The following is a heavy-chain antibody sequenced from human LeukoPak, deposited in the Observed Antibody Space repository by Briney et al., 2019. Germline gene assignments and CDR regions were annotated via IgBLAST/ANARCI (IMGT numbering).Heavy chain of an antibody. V-gene: IGHV1-8*01. J-gene: IGHJ6*02. CDR1: GYTFTSYD. D-gene: IGHD6-13*01. Sequence: ASVKVSCKASGYTFTSYDINWVRQATGQGLEWMGWMNPNSGNTGYAQKFQGRVTMTRNTSISTAYMELSSLRSEDTAVYYCASFSAAAGVYYYGMDVWGQGTTVTVSS. CDR2: MNPNSGNT. CDR3: ASFSAAAGVYYYGMDV.